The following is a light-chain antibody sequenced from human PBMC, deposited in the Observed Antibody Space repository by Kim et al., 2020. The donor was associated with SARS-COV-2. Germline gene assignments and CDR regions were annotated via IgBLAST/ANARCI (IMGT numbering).Light chain of an antibody. CDR2: DAS. J-gene: IGKJ1*01. CDR1: QSISSW. CDR3: QQYNSYSWT. V-gene: IGKV1-5*01. Sequence: GDRVTITCRASQSISSWLAWYQQKPGKAPKLLIFDASSLESGVPSRFSGSGSGTEFTLTISSLQPDDFATYYCQQYNSYSWTFGQGTKVDIK.